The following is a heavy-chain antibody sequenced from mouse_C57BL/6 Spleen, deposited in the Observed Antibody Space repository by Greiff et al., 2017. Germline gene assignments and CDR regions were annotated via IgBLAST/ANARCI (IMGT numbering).Heavy chain of an antibody. CDR1: GFTFSDYG. CDR3: AGEVVGYAMDY. D-gene: IGHD1-1*01. V-gene: IGHV5-17*01. J-gene: IGHJ4*01. CDR2: ISSGSSTI. Sequence: EVKLVESGGGLVKPGGSLKLSCAASGFTFSDYGMHWVRQAPEKGLEWVAYISSGSSTIYYADTVKGRFTISRDNAKNTLFLQMTSLRSEDTAMYYCAGEVVGYAMDYWGQGASVTVSS.